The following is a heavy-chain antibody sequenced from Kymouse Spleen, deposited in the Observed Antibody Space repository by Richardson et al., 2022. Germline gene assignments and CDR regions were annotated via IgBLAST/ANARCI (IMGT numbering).Heavy chain of an antibody. Sequence: QVQLQQWGAGLLKPSETLSLTCAVYGGSFSGYYWSWIRQPPGKGLEWIGEINHSGSTNYNPSLKSRVTISVDTSKNQFSLKLSSVTAADTAVYYCARVEWELHWYFDLWGRGTLVTVSS. CDR1: GGSFSGYY. D-gene: IGHD1-26*01. CDR2: INHSGST. J-gene: IGHJ2*01. CDR3: ARVEWELHWYFDL. V-gene: IGHV4-34*01.